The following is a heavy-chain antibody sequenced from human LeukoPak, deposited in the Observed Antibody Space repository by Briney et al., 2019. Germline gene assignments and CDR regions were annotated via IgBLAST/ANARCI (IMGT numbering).Heavy chain of an antibody. CDR1: DAPFNTHY. CDR2: ISYGGST. J-gene: IGHJ3*01. V-gene: IGHV4-59*11. Sequence: SETLTLTCTVSDAPFNTHYVTCIRQPPGKGLEWIGYISYGGSTNYNPSLKSRVTISVDTSKKQFFLRLTSLTDEDKAVYYCARDPTTVTKGFDLWGQGPMVTVSS. D-gene: IGHD4-17*01. CDR3: ARDPTTVTKGFDL.